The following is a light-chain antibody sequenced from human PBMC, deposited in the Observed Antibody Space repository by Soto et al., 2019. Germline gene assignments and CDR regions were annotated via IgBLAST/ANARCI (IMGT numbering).Light chain of an antibody. Sequence: EIVLTQAPGTLSLSPGERATLSCRASQSSSTYLAWYQQTPGQTPRLLIYGASSRATGIPDRFSASGSGTEFTLTVSRLEVDYFAKYLCQWYGSSARWRVGQ. V-gene: IGKV3-20*01. CDR2: GAS. J-gene: IGKJ1*01. CDR1: QSSSTY. CDR3: QWYGSSARWR.